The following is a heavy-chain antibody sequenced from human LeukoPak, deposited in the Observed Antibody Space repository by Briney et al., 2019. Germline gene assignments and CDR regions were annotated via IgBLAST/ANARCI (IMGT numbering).Heavy chain of an antibody. D-gene: IGHD3-9*01. V-gene: IGHV4-38-2*01. CDR1: DYYINNGYY. Sequence: SETLSLTCRVSDYYINNGYYWGWIRQPPGKGLEWIGSIYHSGNTYYNPSLKSRVTISVDTSKNQFSLKLSSVTAADTAVYYCARYFDWLHYFDYWGQGTLVTVSS. J-gene: IGHJ4*02. CDR3: ARYFDWLHYFDY. CDR2: IYHSGNT.